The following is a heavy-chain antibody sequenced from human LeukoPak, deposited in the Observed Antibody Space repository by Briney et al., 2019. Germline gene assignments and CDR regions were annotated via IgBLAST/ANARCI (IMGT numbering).Heavy chain of an antibody. D-gene: IGHD5-18*01. CDR1: GYSFTSYW. CDR2: IYPGDSDT. V-gene: IGHV5-51*01. CDR3: ARPSPRGRGYSYGYLPDY. J-gene: IGHJ4*02. Sequence: GESLKISCKGSGYSFTSYWIGWVRQMPGKGLEWTGIIYPGDSDTRYSPSFQGQVTISADKSVSTAYLQWSSLKASDTAMYYCARPSPRGRGYSYGYLPDYWGQGTLVTVSS.